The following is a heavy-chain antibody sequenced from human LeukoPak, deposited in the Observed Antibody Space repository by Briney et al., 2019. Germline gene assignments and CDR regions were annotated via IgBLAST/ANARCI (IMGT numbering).Heavy chain of an antibody. CDR1: GYTFTGYY. CDR3: AREFGNWNYGTKRGVWFDP. V-gene: IGHV1-2*02. D-gene: IGHD1-7*01. CDR2: INPNSGGT. Sequence: VASVKVSCKASGYTFTGYYIQWVRQAPGQGVEGMGWINPNSGGTNYAQKFQGRVTMTRDTSISTAYMELSRLRSDDTAVYYCAREFGNWNYGTKRGVWFDPWGQGTLVTVSS. J-gene: IGHJ5*02.